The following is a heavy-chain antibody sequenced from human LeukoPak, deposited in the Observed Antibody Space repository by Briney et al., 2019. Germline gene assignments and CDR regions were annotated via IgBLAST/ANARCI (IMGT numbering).Heavy chain of an antibody. J-gene: IGHJ4*02. Sequence: PSETLSLTCAVYGGSFSGYYWGWIRQPPGKGLEWIGSIYYSGSTYYNPSLKSRVTISVDTSKNQFSLKLSSVTAADTAVYYCATRHYDYAWGSYRPPFDYWGQGTLVTVSS. CDR1: GGSFSGYY. CDR2: IYYSGST. D-gene: IGHD3-16*02. CDR3: ATRHYDYAWGSYRPPFDY. V-gene: IGHV4-34*01.